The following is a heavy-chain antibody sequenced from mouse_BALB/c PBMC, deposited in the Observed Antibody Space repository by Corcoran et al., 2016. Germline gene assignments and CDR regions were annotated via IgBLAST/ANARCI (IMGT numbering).Heavy chain of an antibody. Sequence: EVLLQQSGPELVKPGASVKIPCKASGYTFTDHNMDWVKQSHGKSLEWIGDINPNNGGTIYNQKFKGKATLTVDKSSSTAYMELRSLTSEDTAVYYCAREWAHYYAMDYWGQGTSVTVSA. D-gene: IGHD3-1*01. V-gene: IGHV1-18*01. CDR2: INPNNGGT. CDR1: GYTFTDHN. CDR3: AREWAHYYAMDY. J-gene: IGHJ4*01.